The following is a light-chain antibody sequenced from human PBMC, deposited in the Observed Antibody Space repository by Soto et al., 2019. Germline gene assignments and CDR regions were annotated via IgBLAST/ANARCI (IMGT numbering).Light chain of an antibody. Sequence: EIVLTQSPATLSLSPGERATLSCRASQSLSSYLAWYQQKPGQAPRLLIYDASSRATGIPARFSGSGSGTDFTLTISSREPEDFAVYYCQQRSNWPITFGQGTRLEIK. CDR3: QQRSNWPIT. CDR1: QSLSSY. J-gene: IGKJ5*01. CDR2: DAS. V-gene: IGKV3-11*01.